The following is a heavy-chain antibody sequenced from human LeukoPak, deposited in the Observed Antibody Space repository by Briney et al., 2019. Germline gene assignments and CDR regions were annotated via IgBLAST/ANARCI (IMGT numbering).Heavy chain of an antibody. J-gene: IGHJ4*02. CDR1: GFSLTSYW. V-gene: IGHV5-51*01. Sequence: GESLKISCKGSGFSLTSYWIGWVRQTPEKGLEWMGFIYPGDSDIRYSPSFQGQVTMSADKSISTAYLQWSSLKASDTAIYYCARYTSDPFYFDYWGQGTLVTVSS. CDR3: ARYTSDPFYFDY. D-gene: IGHD3-22*01. CDR2: IYPGDSDI.